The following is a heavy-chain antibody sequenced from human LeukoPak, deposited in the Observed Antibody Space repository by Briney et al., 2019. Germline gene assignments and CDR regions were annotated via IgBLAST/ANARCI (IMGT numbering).Heavy chain of an antibody. V-gene: IGHV4-39*01. Sequence: TSETLSLTCTVSGASFSSSTYYWGWIRQPPGKGLEWIGSTYYSGSTYYNPSLKSRVTMSVDTSKNQFSLKLSSVTAADTAVYYCARHAGGIATGTRPFDYWGQGTLVTVSS. CDR3: ARHAGGIATGTRPFDY. CDR2: TYYSGST. D-gene: IGHD6-13*01. J-gene: IGHJ4*02. CDR1: GASFSSSTYY.